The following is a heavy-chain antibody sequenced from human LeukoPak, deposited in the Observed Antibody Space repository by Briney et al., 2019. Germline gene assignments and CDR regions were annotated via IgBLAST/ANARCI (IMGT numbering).Heavy chain of an antibody. CDR2: IYYNERS. CDR3: ARVLKGSGGSLRPRFDY. Sequence: AETLSLTCTVSGDPISSYFWSWIRQPPGRGLEWIGYIYYNERSNYKPRLRSRGSISIHPSQHQFSLKLNSVTAADSAVYYCARVLKGSGGSLRPRFDYRGQGTLATVSS. V-gene: IGHV4-59*12. J-gene: IGHJ4*02. CDR1: GDPISSYF. D-gene: IGHD2-15*01.